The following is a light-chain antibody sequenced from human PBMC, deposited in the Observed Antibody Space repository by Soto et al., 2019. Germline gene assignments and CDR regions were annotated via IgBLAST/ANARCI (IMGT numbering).Light chain of an antibody. CDR2: GAS. CDR3: QQYGSSLFT. Sequence: IALTQSPGTLSLSPGERATLSCRASLSVSSSYLAWYQQKPGQAPGLLIYGASSRDTGIPDRFSGSGSGTDFTLTISRLEPEDFAVYYCQQYGSSLFTFGPGTKVDI. V-gene: IGKV3-20*01. J-gene: IGKJ3*01. CDR1: LSVSSSY.